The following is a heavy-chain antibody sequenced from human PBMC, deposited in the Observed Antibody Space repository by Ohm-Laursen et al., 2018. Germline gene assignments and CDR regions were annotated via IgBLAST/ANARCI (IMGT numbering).Heavy chain of an antibody. J-gene: IGHJ4*02. CDR3: VGGYITVFHY. CDR1: GFTFTNYA. V-gene: IGHV3-23*01. CDR2: ISGSGDST. Sequence: SLRLSCSASGFTFTNYAMNWVRQAPGKGLEWVSAISGSGDSTYYADSVKGRFTISRDNSKNTLYLQMSSLRAEDTALYYCVGGYITVFHYWGQGTLLSVSS. D-gene: IGHD5-12*01.